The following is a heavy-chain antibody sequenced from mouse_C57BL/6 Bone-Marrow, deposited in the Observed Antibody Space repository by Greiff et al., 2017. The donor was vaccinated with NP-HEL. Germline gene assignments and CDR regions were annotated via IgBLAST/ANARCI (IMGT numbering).Heavy chain of an antibody. CDR3: ARPFYYGYDAGAWWAY. D-gene: IGHD2-2*01. Sequence: EVQRVESGGGLVQPGESLKLSCESNEYEFPSHDMSWVRKTPEKRLELVAAINSDGGSTYYPDTMQRRFIISRDNTKKTLYLQMSSLRSEDTALYYCARPFYYGYDAGAWWAYWGQGTLVTGSA. J-gene: IGHJ3*01. V-gene: IGHV5-2*01. CDR1: EYEFPSHD. CDR2: INSDGGST.